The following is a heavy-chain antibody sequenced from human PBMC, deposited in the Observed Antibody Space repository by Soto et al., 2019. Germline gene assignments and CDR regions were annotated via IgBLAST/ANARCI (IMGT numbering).Heavy chain of an antibody. V-gene: IGHV3-74*01. D-gene: IGHD1-20*01. Sequence: GGSLRLSCAASEFTFSKYWIHWVRQAPGRGLVWVSRVQSNAIGTNYADSVKGRFTISRDNAKSTVYLQMNGLRAEDTAVYYCAGAYHHNPSGFDYWGQGSLVTVSS. CDR3: AGAYHHNPSGFDY. CDR2: VQSNAIGT. CDR1: EFTFSKYW. J-gene: IGHJ4*02.